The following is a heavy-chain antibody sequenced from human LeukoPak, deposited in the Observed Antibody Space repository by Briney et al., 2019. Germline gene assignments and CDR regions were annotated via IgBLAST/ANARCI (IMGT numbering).Heavy chain of an antibody. Sequence: ASVKVSCKASGYTFTSYYMHWVRQAPGQGLEWMGIINPSVDITSCAQEFQGRVTMTRDTSTSTVYMELSSLRSEDTAVYYCAREETMIAVAGTHPRTFDYWGQGTLVTVSS. V-gene: IGHV1-46*01. J-gene: IGHJ4*02. CDR1: GYTFTSYY. CDR3: AREETMIAVAGTHPRTFDY. CDR2: INPSVDIT. D-gene: IGHD6-19*01.